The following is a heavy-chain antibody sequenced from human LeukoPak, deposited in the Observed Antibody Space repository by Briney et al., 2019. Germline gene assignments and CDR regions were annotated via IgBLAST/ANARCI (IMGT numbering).Heavy chain of an antibody. CDR2: ISAYNGNT. Sequence: ASVKVSCKASGYTFTSYGINWVRQAPGQGLEWMGWISAYNGNTNYAQKLQGRVTMTTDTSTSTAYMELRSLRSDDTAVYYCAREGVAVAGEDYYYYMDVWGKGTTVTVSS. D-gene: IGHD6-19*01. CDR3: AREGVAVAGEDYYYYMDV. J-gene: IGHJ6*03. CDR1: GYTFTSYG. V-gene: IGHV1-18*01.